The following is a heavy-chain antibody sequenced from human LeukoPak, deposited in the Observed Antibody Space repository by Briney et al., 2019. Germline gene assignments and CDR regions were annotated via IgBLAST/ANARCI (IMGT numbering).Heavy chain of an antibody. J-gene: IGHJ4*02. CDR3: AREGLNWNYVFDY. CDR1: GFTFSSYA. D-gene: IGHD1-7*01. CDR2: ISYDGSNK. Sequence: GGSLRLSCAASGFTFSSYAMHWVRQAPGKGLEWVAVISYDGSNKYYADSVKGRFTISRDNSKNTLYLQMNSLRAEDTAVYYCAREGLNWNYVFDYWGQGTLVTVSS. V-gene: IGHV3-30-3*01.